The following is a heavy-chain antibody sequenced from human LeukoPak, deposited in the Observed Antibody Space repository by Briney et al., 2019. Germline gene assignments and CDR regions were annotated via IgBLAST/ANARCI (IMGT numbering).Heavy chain of an antibody. D-gene: IGHD3-16*02. Sequence: ASVKVSCKASGYTFTGYYMHWVRQAPGQGLEWMGRINPNSGGTNYAQKFQARVTITRDTSISTAYMELSRLRSDVTAVYYCARSVRGDYVWGSYRQGFDYWGQGTLVTVSS. V-gene: IGHV1-2*06. J-gene: IGHJ4*02. CDR2: INPNSGGT. CDR1: GYTFTGYY. CDR3: ARSVRGDYVWGSYRQGFDY.